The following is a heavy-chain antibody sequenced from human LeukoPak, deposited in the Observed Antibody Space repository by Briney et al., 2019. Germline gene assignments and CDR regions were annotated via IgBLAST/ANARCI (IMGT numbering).Heavy chain of an antibody. Sequence: GGSLRLSCAASGSTFSGYWMSWVRQAPGKGLEWVANIGQDGTEKYYVDSVKGRFTISRDNAKNSLYLQMDSLRAEDTAVYYCATRSLHWGQGTLVTVSS. J-gene: IGHJ4*02. V-gene: IGHV3-7*01. CDR1: GSTFSGYW. CDR2: IGQDGTEK. CDR3: ATRSLH. D-gene: IGHD6-6*01.